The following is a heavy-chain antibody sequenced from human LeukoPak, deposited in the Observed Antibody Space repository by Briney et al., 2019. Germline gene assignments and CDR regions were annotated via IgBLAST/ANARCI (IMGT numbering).Heavy chain of an antibody. CDR1: GGSVSGGNYY. J-gene: IGHJ4*02. Sequence: SETLSLTCTVSGGSVSGGNYYCSWIRQSPGKGLEWIGYIHYSGSTVYNPSLKSRVTMSIDTSKNQFSLNLSSVTATDTAVYYCARTGSTGGYWGQGTLVTVSS. D-gene: IGHD1-1*01. CDR2: IHYSGST. V-gene: IGHV4-61*01. CDR3: ARTGSTGGY.